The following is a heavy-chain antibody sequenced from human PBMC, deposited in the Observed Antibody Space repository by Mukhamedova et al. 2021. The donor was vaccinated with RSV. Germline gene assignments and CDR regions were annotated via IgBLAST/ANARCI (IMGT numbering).Heavy chain of an antibody. D-gene: IGHD1-7*01. V-gene: IGHV4-39*01. J-gene: IGHJ5*01. CDR3: ARKEAGTMLES. CDR2: IYKSGSA. Sequence: GGSIITRHYYWASIRQPPGTGLEWIGTIYKSGSAYYNPYFKSRVTISVDTSKNQISLNLNYVTATDTAVYYCARKEAGTMLESRG. CDR1: GGSIITRHYY.